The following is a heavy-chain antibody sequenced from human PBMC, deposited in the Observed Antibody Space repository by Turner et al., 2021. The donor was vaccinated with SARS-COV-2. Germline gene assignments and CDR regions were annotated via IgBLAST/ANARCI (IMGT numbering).Heavy chain of an antibody. D-gene: IGHD3-22*01. CDR2: ISSSSSYI. CDR3: ARSPTAPWYYYDISGYYTPYYFDY. V-gene: IGHV3-21*01. Sequence: EVLLVESGGGLVRPGRSVDLYCAASGFTFRSYSMNWVRRAPGKVMEWVSSISSSSSYIYYADSVNGRFTIARDNANNSLYLQMNSLRAEYTPVYYCARSPTAPWYYYDISGYYTPYYFDYWGQGTLVTVSS. CDR1: GFTFRSYS. J-gene: IGHJ4*02.